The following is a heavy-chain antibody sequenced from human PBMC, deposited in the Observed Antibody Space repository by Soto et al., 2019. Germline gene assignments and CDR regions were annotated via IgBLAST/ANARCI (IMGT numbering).Heavy chain of an antibody. CDR3: ARVATMVRGVTPYYYGMDV. CDR2: IWYDGSNK. D-gene: IGHD3-10*01. J-gene: IGHJ6*02. Sequence: QVQLVESGGGVVQPGRSLRLSCAASGFTFSSYGMHWVRQAPGKGLEWVAVIWYDGSNKYYADSVKGRFTISRDNSKKTLYLQMNSLRAEDTAVYYCARVATMVRGVTPYYYGMDVWGQGTTVTVSS. V-gene: IGHV3-33*01. CDR1: GFTFSSYG.